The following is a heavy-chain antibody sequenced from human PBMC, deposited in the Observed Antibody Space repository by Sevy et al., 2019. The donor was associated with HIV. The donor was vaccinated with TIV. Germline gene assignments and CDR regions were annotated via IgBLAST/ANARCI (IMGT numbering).Heavy chain of an antibody. CDR2: IKQDGSEK. CDR1: GFTFSSYW. Sequence: GGSLRLSCAASGFTFSSYWMSWVRQAPGKGLEWVAYIKQDGSEKYYVDSVKGRFTISRDNAKNSLSLQMNSLRAEDTAVYYCARVRDFWSGYYANYNYYYGMDVWGQWTTVTVSS. V-gene: IGHV3-7*01. CDR3: ARVRDFWSGYYANYNYYYGMDV. J-gene: IGHJ6*02. D-gene: IGHD3-3*01.